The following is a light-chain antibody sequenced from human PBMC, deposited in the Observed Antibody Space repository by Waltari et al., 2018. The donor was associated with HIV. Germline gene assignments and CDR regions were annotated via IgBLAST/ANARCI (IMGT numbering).Light chain of an antibody. CDR3: ASFSSTFTYV. Sequence: QSALTQPASVSASPGQSITIPCPGSSDDVGGYSYVSWYQQFPGKAPKLLISEDTDRASEISLRFSGSKSANTASLTISGLRPEDEADYFCASFSSTFTYVFGTGTEVTVL. CDR1: SDDVGGYSY. CDR2: EDT. V-gene: IGLV2-14*01. J-gene: IGLJ1*01.